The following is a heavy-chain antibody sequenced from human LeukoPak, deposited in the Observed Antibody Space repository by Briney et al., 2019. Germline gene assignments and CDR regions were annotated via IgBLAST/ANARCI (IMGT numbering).Heavy chain of an antibody. CDR3: ARSPNHNWFDP. CDR1: GFSFSTYW. CDR2: IYPSDSDT. Sequence: KSGESLKITCKGSGFSFSTYWIAWVRQMPGKGLEWMGIIYPSDSDTRYSPSFQGQVTISADKSISTAYLQWSSLKASDTAMYYCARSPNHNWFDPWGQGTLVTVSS. D-gene: IGHD2-8*01. J-gene: IGHJ5*02. V-gene: IGHV5-51*01.